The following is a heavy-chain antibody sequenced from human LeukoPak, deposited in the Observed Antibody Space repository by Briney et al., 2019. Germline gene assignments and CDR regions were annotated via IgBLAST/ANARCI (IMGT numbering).Heavy chain of an antibody. D-gene: IGHD2-8*02. CDR1: GFTVSSNY. CDR3: ATRKLTGPFDNYYYYYGMDV. Sequence: GGSLRLSCAASGFTVSSNYMSWVRQAPGKGLEWVSVIYSGGSTYYADPVKGRFTISRDNSKNTLYLQMNSLRAEDTAVYYCATRKLTGPFDNYYYYYGMDVWGQGTTVTVSS. J-gene: IGHJ6*02. CDR2: IYSGGST. V-gene: IGHV3-53*01.